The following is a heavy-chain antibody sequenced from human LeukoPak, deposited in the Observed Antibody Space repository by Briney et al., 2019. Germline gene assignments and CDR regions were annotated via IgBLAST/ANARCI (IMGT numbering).Heavy chain of an antibody. J-gene: IGHJ6*03. V-gene: IGHV3-7*01. CDR2: IKQDGSEK. CDR1: GFTFSSYW. CDR3: ARRGYSYGLIHYYYFYMDV. Sequence: GGSLRLSCAASGFTFSSYWMSWVRQAPGKGLEWVANIKQDGSEKYYVDSVKGRFTISRDNAKNSLYLQMNSLRAEDTAVYCCARRGYSYGLIHYYYFYMDVWGKGTTVTVSS. D-gene: IGHD5-18*01.